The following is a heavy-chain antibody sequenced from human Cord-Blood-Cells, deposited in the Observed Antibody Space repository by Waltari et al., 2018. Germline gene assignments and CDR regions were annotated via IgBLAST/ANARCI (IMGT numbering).Heavy chain of an antibody. CDR3: ARTNNWNYVDY. J-gene: IGHJ4*02. CDR2: IYYSGST. D-gene: IGHD1-20*01. CDR1: GGFISSHY. V-gene: IGHV4-59*11. Sequence: QVQLQESGPGLVKPSETLSLTCTVSGGFISSHYWSWIRQPPGKGLEWIGYIYYSGSTNYNPSLKSRVTISVDTSKNQFSLKLSSVTAADTAVYYCARTNNWNYVDYWGQGTLVTVSS.